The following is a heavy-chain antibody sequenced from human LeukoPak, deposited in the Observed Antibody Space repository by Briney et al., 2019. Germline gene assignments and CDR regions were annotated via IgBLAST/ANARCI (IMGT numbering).Heavy chain of an antibody. CDR3: AKDRVFYGDYFDY. D-gene: IGHD4-17*01. CDR1: GFTFSGYA. J-gene: IGHJ4*02. CDR2: ISGSGGST. Sequence: GASLRLSCAASGFTFSGYAMSWVRQAPGKGLEWVSAISGSGGSTYYADSVKGRFTISRDNSKNTLYLQMNSLRAEDTAVYYCAKDRVFYGDYFDYWGQGTLVTVSS. V-gene: IGHV3-23*01.